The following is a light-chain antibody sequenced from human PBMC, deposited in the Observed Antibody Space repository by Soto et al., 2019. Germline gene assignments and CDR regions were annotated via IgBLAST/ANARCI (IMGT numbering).Light chain of an antibody. CDR3: QQYNSWLWT. CDR2: GAS. Sequence: EIVMTQSPATLSVSPGEGATLSCRASQSVGSKLAWYQQKPGQAPRLPIYGASTRATGIPARLSGSGSGTEFTLIISSLQSEDSAVYYCQQYNSWLWTFGQGTKVDIK. J-gene: IGKJ1*01. CDR1: QSVGSK. V-gene: IGKV3-15*01.